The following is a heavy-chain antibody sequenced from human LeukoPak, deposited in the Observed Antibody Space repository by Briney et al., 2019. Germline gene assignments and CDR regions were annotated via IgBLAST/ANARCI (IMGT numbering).Heavy chain of an antibody. Sequence: PSETLSLTCTVSGGSISSYYWSWIRQPPGKGLEWIGYIYYSGSTNYNPSLKSRVTISVDTSKNQFSLKLSSVTAADTAVYYCARVVAAAGTGYFDYWGQGTLVTVSS. CDR3: ARVVAAAGTGYFDY. CDR2: IYYSGST. D-gene: IGHD6-13*01. V-gene: IGHV4-59*08. J-gene: IGHJ4*02. CDR1: GGSISSYY.